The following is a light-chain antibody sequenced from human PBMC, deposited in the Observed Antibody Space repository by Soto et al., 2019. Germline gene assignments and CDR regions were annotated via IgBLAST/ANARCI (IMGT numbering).Light chain of an antibody. CDR2: GNS. V-gene: IGLV1-40*01. CDR3: QSYDSSLSGLV. J-gene: IGLJ1*01. CDR1: SSNIGAGYD. Sequence: QSVLTQPPSESGAPGQRVTISCTGSSSNIGAGYDVHWYQQLRGTAPKLLIYGNSNRPSGVPDRFSGSKSGTSASLAITGLQAEDEADYYCQSYDSSLSGLVFGTGTKLTVL.